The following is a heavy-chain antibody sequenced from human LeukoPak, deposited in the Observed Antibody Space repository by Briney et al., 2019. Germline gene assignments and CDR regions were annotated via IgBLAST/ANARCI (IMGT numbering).Heavy chain of an antibody. V-gene: IGHV1-46*01. Sequence: SVKVSCKASGYTFTSYDINWVRQATGQGLEWMGLINPTGGSTGYAQKFQGRVTMTRDMSTSTDYMELSSLRSEDTAIYYCARDNSVGDNAWWFDPWGQGTLVTVSS. CDR2: INPTGGST. CDR3: ARDNSVGDNAWWFDP. D-gene: IGHD1-26*01. CDR1: GYTFTSYD. J-gene: IGHJ5*02.